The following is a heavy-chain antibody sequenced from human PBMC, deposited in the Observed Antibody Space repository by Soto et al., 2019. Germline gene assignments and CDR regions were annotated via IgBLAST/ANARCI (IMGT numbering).Heavy chain of an antibody. CDR1: GGSISSGNYY. D-gene: IGHD5-12*01. CDR2: INHSGST. V-gene: IGHV4-39*01. Sequence: PSETLSLTCTVSGGSISSGNYYWSWIRQPPGKGLEWIGEINHSGSTNYNPSLKSRVTISVDTSKNQFSLKLSSVAAADTAVYYCARHTDIVSSTVYNWGQGILVTVS. J-gene: IGHJ4*02. CDR3: ARHTDIVSSTVYN.